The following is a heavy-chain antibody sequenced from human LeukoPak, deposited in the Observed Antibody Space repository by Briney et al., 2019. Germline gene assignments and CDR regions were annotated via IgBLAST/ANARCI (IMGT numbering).Heavy chain of an antibody. D-gene: IGHD4-11*01. J-gene: IGHJ6*03. Sequence: SETLSLTCTVSGASISSYYWSWLRQPPGQGLEWIGYIYYTGSTHYSPSLESRVTISVDTSRNQFSLKLSSVTASDTAVYYCARHLQNSYYYSMDVWGTGTTVTVSS. CDR2: IYYTGST. CDR3: ARHLQNSYYYSMDV. CDR1: GASISSYY. V-gene: IGHV4-59*08.